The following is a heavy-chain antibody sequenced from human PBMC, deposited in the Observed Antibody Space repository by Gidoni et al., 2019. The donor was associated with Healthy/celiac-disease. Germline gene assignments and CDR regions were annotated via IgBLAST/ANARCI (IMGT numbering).Heavy chain of an antibody. J-gene: IGHJ4*02. CDR2: INAGNGNT. Sequence: QVQLVQSGAEVKKPGASVKVSCKASGYTFTSYAMHWVRQAPGQRLEWMGWINAGNGNTKYSQKFQGRVTITRDTSASTAYMELSSLRSEDTAVYYCAREWGIAAAGDYWGQGTLVTVSS. V-gene: IGHV1-3*01. CDR1: GYTFTSYA. D-gene: IGHD6-13*01. CDR3: AREWGIAAAGDY.